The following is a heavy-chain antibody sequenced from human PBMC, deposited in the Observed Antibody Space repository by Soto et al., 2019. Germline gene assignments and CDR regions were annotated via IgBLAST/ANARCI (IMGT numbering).Heavy chain of an antibody. CDR1: GFTFSSYA. D-gene: IGHD3-22*01. J-gene: IGHJ4*02. Sequence: PGGSLRLSCAASGFTFSSYAMSWVRQAPGKGLEWVSAISGSGGSTYYADSVKGRFTISRDNSKNTLYLQMNSLRAEDTAVYYCAKAQGYYDSSGYYDYWGQGTLVTVSS. CDR2: ISGSGGST. V-gene: IGHV3-23*01. CDR3: AKAQGYYDSSGYYDY.